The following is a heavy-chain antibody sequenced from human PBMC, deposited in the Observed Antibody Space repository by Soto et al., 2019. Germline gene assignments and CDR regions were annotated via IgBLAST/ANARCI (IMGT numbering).Heavy chain of an antibody. CDR2: IYYSGST. V-gene: IGHV4-59*08. CDR3: ARRIAAACNDWFDP. J-gene: IGHJ5*02. CDR1: GGSISSYY. Sequence: PSETLSLTCTVSGGSISSYYWSWIRQPPGKGLEWIGYIYYSGSTNYNPSHKSRVTISVDTSKNQFSLKLSSVTAADTAVYYCARRIAAACNDWFDPWGQVTLVTVAP. D-gene: IGHD6-13*01.